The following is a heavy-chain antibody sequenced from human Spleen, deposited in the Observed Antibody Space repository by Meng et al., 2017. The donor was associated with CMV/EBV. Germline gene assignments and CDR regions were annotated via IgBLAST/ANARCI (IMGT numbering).Heavy chain of an antibody. J-gene: IGHJ4*02. D-gene: IGHD2-15*01. CDR1: GFTFSNAW. CDR2: IKSNFNGGTT. V-gene: IGHV3-15*05. Sequence: GESLKISCAASGFTFSNAWMSWVRQPLGKGLEWVGHIKSNFNGGTTDYAAPVKGRFTISRHDQKNTVYLQMNNLKTEDTAVYYCNTDRPYCSGSTCYPFDNWGQGTLVTVS. CDR3: NTDRPYCSGSTCYPFDN.